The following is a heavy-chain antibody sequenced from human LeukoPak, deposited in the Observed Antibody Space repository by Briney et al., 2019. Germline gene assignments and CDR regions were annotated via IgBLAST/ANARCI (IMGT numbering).Heavy chain of an antibody. Sequence: SVKVSCKASGFTFTSSAVQWVRQTRGQRLEWIGWIVVGSGNTNYAQNFQERVTITKDMATSTAYMELSSLRSEDTAVYYCAAITRPPTSGYCSGGSCDAFDIWGQGTMVTVSS. D-gene: IGHD2-15*01. CDR3: AAITRPPTSGYCSGGSCDAFDI. V-gene: IGHV1-58*01. CDR2: IVVGSGNT. J-gene: IGHJ3*02. CDR1: GFTFTSSA.